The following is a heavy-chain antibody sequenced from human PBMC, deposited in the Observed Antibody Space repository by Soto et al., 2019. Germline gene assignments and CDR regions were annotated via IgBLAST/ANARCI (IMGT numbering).Heavy chain of an antibody. Sequence: GGSLRLSCAAAGFIVSSIYRCWVRQAPGKGLEWVSVIYTGGNTYYADSVKGRFTISRDNSRNTLYLQMNSLRPEDTAVYYCARDAPDGSGPFDYWGHGTLVTVSS. V-gene: IGHV3-53*05. CDR1: GFIVSSIY. D-gene: IGHD3-10*01. CDR2: IYTGGNT. CDR3: ARDAPDGSGPFDY. J-gene: IGHJ4*01.